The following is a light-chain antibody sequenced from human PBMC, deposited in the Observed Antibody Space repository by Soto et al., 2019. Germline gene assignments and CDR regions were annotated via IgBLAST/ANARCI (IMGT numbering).Light chain of an antibody. J-gene: IGLJ2*01. CDR2: GNN. V-gene: IGLV1-40*01. Sequence: QPVLTQPPSVSGAPGQRVTFSCTGSTSNIGSGYDVHWYQQLPGTAPKLLIYGNNYRPSGVPDRFSGSTSDTSASLAITGLQAEDEADYYCQSYDSSLSGVVFGGGTKLTVL. CDR3: QSYDSSLSGVV. CDR1: TSNIGSGYD.